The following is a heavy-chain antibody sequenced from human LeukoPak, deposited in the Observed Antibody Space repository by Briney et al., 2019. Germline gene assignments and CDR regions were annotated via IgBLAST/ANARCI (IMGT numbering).Heavy chain of an antibody. V-gene: IGHV1-2*02. J-gene: IGHJ4*02. CDR3: AITLTVVVGFDY. D-gene: IGHD3-22*01. CDR2: INPNSGGT. Sequence: ASVKVSCTASGYTFTGYYMHWVRQAPGQGLEWMGWINPNSGGTNYAQKFQGRVTMSRDTSISTAYMELSRLRSDDTAVYYCAITLTVVVGFDYWGQGTLVTVSS. CDR1: GYTFTGYY.